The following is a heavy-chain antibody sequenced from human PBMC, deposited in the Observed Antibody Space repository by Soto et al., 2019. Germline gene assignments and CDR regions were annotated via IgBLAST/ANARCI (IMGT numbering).Heavy chain of an antibody. Sequence: TGGSLRLSCAASRFTFSSYAMSWVRQAPGKGLEWVSAISGSGGSTYYADSVKGRFTISRDNSKNTLYLQMNSLKTEDTAVYYCTTGLWRYCSSTSCYGVYWGQGTLVTVS. V-gene: IGHV3-23*01. CDR1: RFTFSSYA. J-gene: IGHJ4*02. CDR2: ISGSGGST. CDR3: TTGLWRYCSSTSCYGVY. D-gene: IGHD2-2*01.